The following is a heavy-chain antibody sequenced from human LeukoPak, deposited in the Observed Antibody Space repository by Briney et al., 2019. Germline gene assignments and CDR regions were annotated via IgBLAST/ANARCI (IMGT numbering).Heavy chain of an antibody. V-gene: IGHV3-30-3*01. CDR2: ISYDGSNK. J-gene: IGHJ4*02. Sequence: GGSLRLSCSASGFIFSPYAMHWVRQAPGKGLEWVAVISYDGSNKYYADSVKGRFTISRDNSKNTLYLQMNSLRAEDTAVYYCARDPYVWGSYRPEYYFDYWGQGTLVTVSS. CDR1: GFIFSPYA. D-gene: IGHD3-16*02. CDR3: ARDPYVWGSYRPEYYFDY.